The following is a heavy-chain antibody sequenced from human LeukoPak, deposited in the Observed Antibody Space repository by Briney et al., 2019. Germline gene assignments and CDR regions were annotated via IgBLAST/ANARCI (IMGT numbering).Heavy chain of an antibody. CDR1: GFTFSNYW. Sequence: GGSLRLSCAASGFTFSNYWMGWVRQAPGKGLEWVANIKQDGSEKNYVDSVKGRFTISRDNAKNSLYLQMNSLRAEDTAVYYCARSVVVNFDYWGQGTLVTVSS. CDR2: IKQDGSEK. V-gene: IGHV3-7*01. J-gene: IGHJ4*02. D-gene: IGHD3-22*01. CDR3: ARSVVVNFDY.